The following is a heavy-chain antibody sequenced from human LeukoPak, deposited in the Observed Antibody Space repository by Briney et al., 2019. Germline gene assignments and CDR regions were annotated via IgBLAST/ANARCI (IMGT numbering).Heavy chain of an antibody. J-gene: IGHJ4*02. CDR3: AKDWVGRGSYRWYYFDY. V-gene: IGHV3-30*02. CDR1: GFTFSSYG. Sequence: GGSLRLSCAASGFTFSSYGMHWVRQAPGKGLEWVAFIRYDGSNKYYADSVKGRFTISRDNSKNTLYLQMNSLRAEDTAVYYCAKDWVGRGSYRWYYFDYWGQGTLVTVSS. D-gene: IGHD1-26*01. CDR2: IRYDGSNK.